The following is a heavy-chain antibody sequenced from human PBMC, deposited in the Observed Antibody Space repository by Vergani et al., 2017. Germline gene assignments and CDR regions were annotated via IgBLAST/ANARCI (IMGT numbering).Heavy chain of an antibody. CDR3: AAGTFQQGVGYYGMDL. D-gene: IGHD6-13*01. CDR1: GFTFTSSA. Sequence: QLVQSGAEVKKPGASVKVSCKASGFTFTSSAVQWVRQARGQRLEWIGWIVVGSGNTNYAQKFQERVTITRDMSTSTAYMELSSLRSEDTAVYYCAAGTFQQGVGYYGMDLWGQGTTVTVSS. V-gene: IGHV1-58*01. J-gene: IGHJ6*02. CDR2: IVVGSGNT.